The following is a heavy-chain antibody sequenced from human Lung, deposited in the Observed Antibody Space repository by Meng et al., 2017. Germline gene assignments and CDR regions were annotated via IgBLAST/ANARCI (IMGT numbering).Heavy chain of an antibody. J-gene: IGHJ4*02. Sequence: QVQRVQSGAEGKKPGASVKVSCKPSGYNFPDYWLHWVRRAPGQGLEWMGRIDPKSGDTHYAQRFQGRVTMTGDTPISTAYMELSGLRSDDTAMYYCARDEDISAAGKLFGDYWGQGTLVTVSS. CDR2: IDPKSGDT. CDR3: ARDEDISAAGKLFGDY. V-gene: IGHV1-2*06. CDR1: GYNFPDYW. D-gene: IGHD6-13*01.